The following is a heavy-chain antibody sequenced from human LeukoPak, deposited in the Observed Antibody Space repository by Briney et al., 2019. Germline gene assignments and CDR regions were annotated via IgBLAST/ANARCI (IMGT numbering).Heavy chain of an antibody. CDR3: ARVTRGGYDGYFDY. CDR1: GFTFSNYN. CDR2: ISTSSSYI. D-gene: IGHD5-12*01. Sequence: GGSLRLSCAASGFTFSNYNMNWVRQAPGRGLEWVSSISTSSSYIYYADSVKGRFTISRDNAKKSLYLQINSLRAEDTAVYYCARVTRGGYDGYFDYWGQGTLVTVSS. V-gene: IGHV3-21*01. J-gene: IGHJ4*02.